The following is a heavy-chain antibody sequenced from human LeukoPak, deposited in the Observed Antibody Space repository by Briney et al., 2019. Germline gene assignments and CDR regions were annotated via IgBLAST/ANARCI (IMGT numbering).Heavy chain of an antibody. D-gene: IGHD3-10*02. CDR2: ISSSGSTI. Sequence: GGSLRLSCAASGFTFSSYEMNWVRQAPGKGLVGVSYISSSGSTIYYADSVKGRFTISRDNAKNSLYLQMNSLRAEDTAVYYCAELGITIIGGVWGKGTTVTISS. CDR1: GFTFSSYE. J-gene: IGHJ6*04. CDR3: AELGITIIGGV. V-gene: IGHV3-48*03.